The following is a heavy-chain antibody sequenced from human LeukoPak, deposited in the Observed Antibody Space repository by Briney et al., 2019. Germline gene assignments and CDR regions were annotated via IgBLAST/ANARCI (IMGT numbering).Heavy chain of an antibody. Sequence: SVKVSCKASGYTFTSYGISWVRQAPGQGLEWMGGIIPIFGTANYAQKFQGRVTITADESTSTAHMELSSLRSEDTAVYYCARDQGLRFLEWLPYYYYGMDVWGQGTTVTVSS. J-gene: IGHJ6*02. CDR3: ARDQGLRFLEWLPYYYYGMDV. V-gene: IGHV1-69*13. CDR1: GYTFTSYG. CDR2: IIPIFGTA. D-gene: IGHD3-3*01.